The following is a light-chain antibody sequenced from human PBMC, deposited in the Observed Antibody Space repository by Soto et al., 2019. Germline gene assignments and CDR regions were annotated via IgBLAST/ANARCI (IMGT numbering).Light chain of an antibody. CDR3: QRYNNWPPLT. Sequence: EIVLTQSPGTLSLSPGERATLSCRASQSVSSSYLAWYQQKPGQAPRLLIYGASSRATGIPDRFSGSGSGTDFTLTISRLEPEDFAVYYRQRYNNWPPLTFGGGTKVDIK. J-gene: IGKJ4*01. V-gene: IGKV3-20*01. CDR2: GAS. CDR1: QSVSSSY.